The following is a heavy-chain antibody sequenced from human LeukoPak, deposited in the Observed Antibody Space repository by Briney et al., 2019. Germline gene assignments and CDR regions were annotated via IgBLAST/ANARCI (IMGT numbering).Heavy chain of an antibody. CDR2: IKSKTDGGTT. CDR1: GFTCSNAW. D-gene: IGHD1-26*01. CDR3: TTNSGSYSYDDFDI. Sequence: GGSLRLSCAASGFTCSNAWMSWVRQAPGKGLEWVGRIKSKTDGGTTDYAAPVKGRVTILRDDSKNTLYVQMNSLKTEDTAVYYCTTNSGSYSYDDFDIWGQGTMVTVSS. V-gene: IGHV3-15*01. J-gene: IGHJ3*02.